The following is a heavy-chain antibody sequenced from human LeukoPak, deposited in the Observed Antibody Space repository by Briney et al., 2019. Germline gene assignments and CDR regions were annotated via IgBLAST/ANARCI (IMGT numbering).Heavy chain of an antibody. CDR1: GFTFSSYS. V-gene: IGHV3-64D*06. CDR3: VRAKVGATFDS. D-gene: IGHD1-26*01. J-gene: IGHJ4*02. CDR2: INNNGGAT. Sequence: GGSLRLSCSASGFTFSSYSMDWVRQAPGKGPEYVSGINNNGGATQYVDSVKGRFTISRDNSKNTIYLQMSSLRPEDTAVYYCVRAKVGATFDSWGQGALVTVSS.